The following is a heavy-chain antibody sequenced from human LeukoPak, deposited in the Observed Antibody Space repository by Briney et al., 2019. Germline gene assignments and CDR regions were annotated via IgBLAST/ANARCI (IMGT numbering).Heavy chain of an antibody. CDR3: ARDQDGYNYGAFDI. CDR2: IRSSSSYI. J-gene: IGHJ3*02. CDR1: GFTFSSYS. V-gene: IGHV3-21*01. Sequence: GGSLRLSCAASGFTFSSYSMNWVRQAPGKGLEWVSSIRSSSSYIYYADSVKGRFTISRDNAKNSLYLQMNSLRAEDTAVYSCARDQDGYNYGAFDIWGQGTMVTVSS. D-gene: IGHD5-24*01.